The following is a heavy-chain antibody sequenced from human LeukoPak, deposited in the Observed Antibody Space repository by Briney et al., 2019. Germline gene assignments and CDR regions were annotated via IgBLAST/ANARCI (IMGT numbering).Heavy chain of an antibody. Sequence: ASVKVSCKASGYTFTSYDINWVRQATGQGPEWMGWMNPNSGNTGYAQKFQGRVTMTRNTSISTAYMELSSLRSEDTAVYYCARWSGYYQYYYYYYGMDVWGQGTTVTVSS. J-gene: IGHJ6*02. CDR3: ARWSGYYQYYYYYYGMDV. D-gene: IGHD3-3*01. CDR2: MNPNSGNT. V-gene: IGHV1-8*01. CDR1: GYTFTSYD.